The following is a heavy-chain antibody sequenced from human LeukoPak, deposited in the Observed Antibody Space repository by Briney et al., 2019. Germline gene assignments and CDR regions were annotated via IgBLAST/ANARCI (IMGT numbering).Heavy chain of an antibody. Sequence: AASVKVSCKASGYTFTSYGISWVRQAPGQGLEWMGWISAYNGNTNYAQKLQGRVTMTTDTSTSTAYMELRSLRSDDTAVYYCARGRYDILTGYSLLPFDYWGQGTLVTVSS. CDR3: ARGRYDILTGYSLLPFDY. CDR1: GYTFTSYG. D-gene: IGHD3-9*01. V-gene: IGHV1-18*01. CDR2: ISAYNGNT. J-gene: IGHJ4*02.